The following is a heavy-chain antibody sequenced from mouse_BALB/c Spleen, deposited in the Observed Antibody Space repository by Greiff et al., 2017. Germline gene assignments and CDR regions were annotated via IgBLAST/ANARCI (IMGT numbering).Heavy chain of an antibody. J-gene: IGHJ2*01. Sequence: QVTLKVSGPGILQPSQTLSLTCSFSGFSLSTSGMGVSWIRQPSGKGLEWLAHIYWDDDKRYNPSLKSRLTISKDTSRNQVFLKITSVDTADTATYYCARRTGTGGYYFDYWGQGTTLTVSS. CDR1: GFSLSTSGMG. D-gene: IGHD4-1*01. V-gene: IGHV8-12*01. CDR2: IYWDDDK. CDR3: ARRTGTGGYYFDY.